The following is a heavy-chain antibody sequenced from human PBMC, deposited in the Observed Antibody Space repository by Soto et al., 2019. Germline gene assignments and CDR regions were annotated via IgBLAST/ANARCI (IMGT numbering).Heavy chain of an antibody. CDR2: ISAYNGNT. D-gene: IGHD2-2*01. CDR1: GYTFTSYG. Sequence: ASVKVSCKASGYTFTSYGISWVRQAPGQGLEWMGWISAYNGNTNYAQKLQGRVTMTTDTSTSTAYMELRSLRSDDPAVYYCAREGVVVVPAAMPAFFDYWGQGTLVTVSS. CDR3: AREGVVVVPAAMPAFFDY. V-gene: IGHV1-18*01. J-gene: IGHJ4*02.